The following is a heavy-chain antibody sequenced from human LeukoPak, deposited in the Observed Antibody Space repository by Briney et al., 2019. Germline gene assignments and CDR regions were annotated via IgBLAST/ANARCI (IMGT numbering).Heavy chain of an antibody. J-gene: IGHJ6*02. Sequence: ASVKVSCKASGYTFTSYGISWVRQAPGQGLEWMGWISAYNGNTNYAQKLQGRVTMTTDTSTSTAYMELRSLRSDDTAVYYCARDGGGSYYYYYGMDVWGQGTTVTVPS. D-gene: IGHD1-26*01. CDR2: ISAYNGNT. CDR3: ARDGGGSYYYYYGMDV. V-gene: IGHV1-18*01. CDR1: GYTFTSYG.